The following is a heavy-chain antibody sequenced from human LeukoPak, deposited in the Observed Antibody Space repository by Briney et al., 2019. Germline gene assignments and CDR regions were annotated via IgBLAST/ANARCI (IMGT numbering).Heavy chain of an antibody. CDR2: INPNDGNT. D-gene: IGHD4-17*01. CDR1: GYTFISYY. V-gene: IGHV1-46*01. CDR3: ARVTRDYGDYPRNWFDP. Sequence: GASVKVSCKASGYTFISYYIHWVRQAPGQGHEWMGIINPNDGNTSYAQKFQGRVTMTRDMSTSTVYMELSSLRSEDTAVYYCARVTRDYGDYPRNWFDPWGQGTLVTVSS. J-gene: IGHJ5*02.